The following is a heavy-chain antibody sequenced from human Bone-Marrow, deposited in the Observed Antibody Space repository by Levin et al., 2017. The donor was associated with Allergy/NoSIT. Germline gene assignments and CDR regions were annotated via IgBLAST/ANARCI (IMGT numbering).Heavy chain of an antibody. J-gene: IGHJ4*02. CDR3: ATGSGSYKIYFAY. Sequence: LRLSCTVSGGSISSGNYYWSWIRQPPGKGLEWIGYIYFSGSTYYNPSLKSRLTISVDTSKNQFSLNLTPVTAADTAVYYCATGSGSYKIYFAYWGQGTLVTVSS. CDR1: GGSISSGNYY. D-gene: IGHD3-10*01. CDR2: IYFSGST. V-gene: IGHV4-30-4*01.